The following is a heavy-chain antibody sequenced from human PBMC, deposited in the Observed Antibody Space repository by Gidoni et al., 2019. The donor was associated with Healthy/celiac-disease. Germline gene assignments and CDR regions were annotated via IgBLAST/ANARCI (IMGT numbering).Heavy chain of an antibody. V-gene: IGHV1-69*01. Sequence: QVQLVQSGAEVKKPGFSVKVSCKASGGTFRSYAISWVREAPGQGREWMGGFIPIFGTANYAQQFPGRVTITADESTSTAYMELSSLRSEDTAVYYCARDEGTSCCMGTVGCSGGSCSYYFDYWCQGTLVTVSS. CDR3: ARDEGTSCCMGTVGCSGGSCSYYFDY. CDR1: GGTFRSYA. D-gene: IGHD2-15*01. J-gene: IGHJ4*02. CDR2: FIPIFGTA.